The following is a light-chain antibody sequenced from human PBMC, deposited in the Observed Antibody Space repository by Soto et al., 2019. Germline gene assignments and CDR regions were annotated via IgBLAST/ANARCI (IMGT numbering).Light chain of an antibody. CDR3: YSAADNNLV. CDR2: KDS. V-gene: IGLV3-27*01. J-gene: IGLJ2*01. CDR1: VLAKKY. Sequence: SYELTQPSSVSVSPGQTARITCSGDVLAKKYARWFQQKPGQAPVLVIYKDSERPSGIPERFSGSSSGTTVTLTISGAQVEDEADYYCYSAADNNLVFGGGTKLTV.